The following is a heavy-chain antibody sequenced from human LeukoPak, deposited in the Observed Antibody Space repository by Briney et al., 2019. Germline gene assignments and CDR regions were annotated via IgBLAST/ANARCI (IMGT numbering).Heavy chain of an antibody. V-gene: IGHV4-61*02. CDR3: ASGIVRAYSYYMDI. J-gene: IGHJ6*03. D-gene: IGHD1-1*01. Sequence: SETLSLTCNVSGGSISSGNYYWSWIRQPAGKGLELIGRMYGSGSTVYNPSLKGRVTISADTSKSQFSLKLSSVTAADTAVYYCASGIVRAYSYYMDIWGKGTAVIVSS. CDR1: GGSISSGNYY. CDR2: MYGSGST.